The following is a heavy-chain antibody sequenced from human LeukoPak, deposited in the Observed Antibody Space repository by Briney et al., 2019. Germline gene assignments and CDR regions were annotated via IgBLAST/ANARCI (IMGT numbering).Heavy chain of an antibody. CDR3: VRDRSSMIRGDLDY. CDR1: GFTFSTYG. J-gene: IGHJ4*02. Sequence: PGRSLRLSCAASGFTFSTYGMHWVRQAPGKGLEWMAVISYHGRNKHYADSVKGRFTISRDNANNSLYLQMNSLRAEDTAVYYCVRDRSSMIRGDLDYWGQGTLVTVSS. D-gene: IGHD3-10*01. V-gene: IGHV3-30*03. CDR2: ISYHGRNK.